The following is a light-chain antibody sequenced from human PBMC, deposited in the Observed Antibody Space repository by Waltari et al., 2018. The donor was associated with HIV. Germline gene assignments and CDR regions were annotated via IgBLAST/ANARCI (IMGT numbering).Light chain of an antibody. CDR1: SSNIGDNT. V-gene: IGLV1-44*01. Sequence: QSELTQPTSTSGAPGQRVTISCSGSSSNIGDNTVNCSQPLPGATPKLLIYGNVQWPSGVPDRFSGSKSGTSASLAISGLLSEDEGDYYCATWDDSLKGVIFGGGTKLTVL. CDR2: GNV. CDR3: ATWDDSLKGVI. J-gene: IGLJ2*01.